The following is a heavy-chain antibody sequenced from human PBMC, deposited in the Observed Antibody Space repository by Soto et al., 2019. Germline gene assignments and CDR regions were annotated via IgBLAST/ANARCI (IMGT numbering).Heavy chain of an antibody. CDR1: GFRFEQYV. CDR2: VSPTGDTV. V-gene: IGHV3-9*01. J-gene: IGHJ4*02. Sequence: VQVVASGGGLVQPGRSLRLSCAVSGFRFEQYVMHWVRQPPGEGLECVATVSPTGDTVAYAASVEGRFTVSRDNAKNSLYLQMHSLKGDDTAFYYCLKNAPNGSIDDWGQGTLVTVSS. CDR3: LKNAPNGSIDD. D-gene: IGHD3-10*01.